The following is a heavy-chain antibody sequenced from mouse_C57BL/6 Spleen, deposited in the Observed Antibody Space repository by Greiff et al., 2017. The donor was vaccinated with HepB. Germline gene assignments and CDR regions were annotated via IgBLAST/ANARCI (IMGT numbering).Heavy chain of an antibody. CDR1: GFTFTDYY. CDR3: ARVSYYFDY. CDR2: IRNKANGYTT. Sequence: EVQVVESGGGLVQPGGSLSLSCAASGFTFTDYYMSWVRQPPGKALEWLGFIRNKANGYTTEYSASVKGRFTISRDNSQSILYLQMNALRAEDSATYYCARVSYYFDYWGQGTTLTVSS. J-gene: IGHJ2*01. V-gene: IGHV7-3*01. D-gene: IGHD6-2*01.